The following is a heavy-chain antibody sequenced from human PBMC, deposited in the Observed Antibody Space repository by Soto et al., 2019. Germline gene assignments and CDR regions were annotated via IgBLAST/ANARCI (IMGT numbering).Heavy chain of an antibody. CDR3: AKEGDYDILTGYYKWYFDY. D-gene: IGHD3-9*01. Sequence: PGGSLRLSCAASGFTFSSYGMHWVRQAPGKGLEWVAVISYDGSNKYYADSVKGRFTISRDNSKNTLYLQMNSLRAEDTAVYYCAKEGDYDILTGYYKWYFDYWGQGTLVTVSS. J-gene: IGHJ4*02. CDR1: GFTFSSYG. V-gene: IGHV3-30*18. CDR2: ISYDGSNK.